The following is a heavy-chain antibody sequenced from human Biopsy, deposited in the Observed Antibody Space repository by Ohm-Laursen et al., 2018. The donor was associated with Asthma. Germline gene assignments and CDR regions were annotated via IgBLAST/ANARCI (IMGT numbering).Heavy chain of an antibody. J-gene: IGHJ3*02. CDR1: GFTFSSFG. Sequence: SLRLSCSASGFTFSSFGMHWVRQAPGKGLEWVACISYDGSNKYYADSVKGRSTISRDNSKDTLYLQMNSLRAEDTAVYYCVRDGTDDAFDIWGQGTVVSVSS. D-gene: IGHD1-1*01. CDR3: VRDGTDDAFDI. V-gene: IGHV3-30*03. CDR2: ISYDGSNK.